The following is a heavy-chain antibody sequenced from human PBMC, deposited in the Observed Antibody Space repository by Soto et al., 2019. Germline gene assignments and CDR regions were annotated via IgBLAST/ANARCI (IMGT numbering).Heavy chain of an antibody. CDR2: IWCDGVNK. CDR3: ARAQGEIVAAPIETNGPSNRLDS. D-gene: IGHD5-12*01. V-gene: IGHV3-33*01. Sequence: QVKVVESGGGVVQPGRSLTLSCAASGFIFRNYGMHWVRQAPGKGLEWLAGIWCDGVNKHYADSVKGRFSTSRDNSKYTVYLQINSMRAEDTAVYYCARAQGEIVAAPIETNGPSNRLDSWGQGTLVTVSS. J-gene: IGHJ5*01. CDR1: GFIFRNYG.